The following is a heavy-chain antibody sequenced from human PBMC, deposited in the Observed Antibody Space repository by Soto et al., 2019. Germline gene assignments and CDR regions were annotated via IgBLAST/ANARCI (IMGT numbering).Heavy chain of an antibody. Sequence: QVQLVQSGAEVKKPGASVKVSCKASGYTFTNYGISWVRQAPGQGLEWMGWINTYNGNTNHAQKLQGRVTMTTDTSTSTAYIALRSLRSDDTAVYYCARGVGSGTYYNQYNWFDPWGQGTLVTVSS. J-gene: IGHJ5*02. CDR1: GYTFTNYG. D-gene: IGHD3-10*01. V-gene: IGHV1-18*01. CDR2: INTYNGNT. CDR3: ARGVGSGTYYNQYNWFDP.